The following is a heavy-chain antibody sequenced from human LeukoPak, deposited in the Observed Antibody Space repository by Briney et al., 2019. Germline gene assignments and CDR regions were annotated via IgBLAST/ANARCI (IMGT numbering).Heavy chain of an antibody. CDR2: IYPGDSDT. CDR3: ARLDAAADSDY. Sequence: WMGIIYPGDSDTRYSPSFQGQVTISADKSISTAYLQWSSLKASDTAMYYCARLDAAADSDYWGQGTLVTVSS. J-gene: IGHJ4*02. V-gene: IGHV5-51*01. D-gene: IGHD6-13*01.